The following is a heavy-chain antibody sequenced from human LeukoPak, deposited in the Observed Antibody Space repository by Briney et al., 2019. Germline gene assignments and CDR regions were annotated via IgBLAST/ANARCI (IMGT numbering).Heavy chain of an antibody. CDR3: ARVSSEQWLVPVGPLDY. CDR1: GGSISSYY. V-gene: IGHV4-4*07. Sequence: SETLSLTCTVSGGSISSYYWSWIRQPAGKGLEWIGRIYTSGSTNYNPSLKSRVTMSVDTSKNQFSLKLSSVTAADTAVYYCARVSSEQWLVPVGPLDYWGQGTLVTVSS. J-gene: IGHJ4*02. D-gene: IGHD6-19*01. CDR2: IYTSGST.